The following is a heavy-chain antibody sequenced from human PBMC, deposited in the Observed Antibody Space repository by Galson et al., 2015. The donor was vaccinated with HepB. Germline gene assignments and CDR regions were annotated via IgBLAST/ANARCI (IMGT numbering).Heavy chain of an antibody. D-gene: IGHD5-18*01. CDR2: IRSKAYGGTT. Sequence: SLRLSCAASGFTFGDYAMSWVRQAPGKGLEWVGFIRSKAYGGTTEYAASVKGRFTISRDDSKSIAYLQMNSLKTEDTAVYYCTSWIQLWSNEPSDAFDIWGQGTMVPVSS. CDR1: GFTFGDYA. J-gene: IGHJ3*02. CDR3: TSWIQLWSNEPSDAFDI. V-gene: IGHV3-49*04.